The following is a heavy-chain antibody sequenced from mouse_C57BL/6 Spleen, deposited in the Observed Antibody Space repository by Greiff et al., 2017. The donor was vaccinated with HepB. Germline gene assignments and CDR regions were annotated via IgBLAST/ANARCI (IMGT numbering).Heavy chain of an antibody. CDR1: GFTFSSYA. J-gene: IGHJ4*01. V-gene: IGHV5-9-1*02. CDR2: ISSGGDYI. Sequence: DVMLVESGEGLVKPGGSLKLSCAASGFTFSSYAMSWVRQTPEKRLEWVAYISSGGDYIFYADTVKGRFTISRDNARNTLYLQMSSLKSEDTAMYDCRRDLTTVVDTDAMDYWGQGTSVTVAS. CDR3: RRDLTTVVDTDAMDY. D-gene: IGHD1-1*01.